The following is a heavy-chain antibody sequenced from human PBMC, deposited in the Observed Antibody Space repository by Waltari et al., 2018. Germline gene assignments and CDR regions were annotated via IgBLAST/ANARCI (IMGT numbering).Heavy chain of an antibody. Sequence: QVQLQESGPGLVKPSGTLSLTCSVTGASTTNDYWTWLRQTPGKRLEFIAYISAPGHTDYYPSLTSRATISLDTSRNQVSLMLSSMTAADTAVYYCARLKQSTAPPGLMYHYMDVWGKGTTVTVSS. D-gene: IGHD1-1*01. CDR3: ARLKQSTAPPGLMYHYMDV. V-gene: IGHV4-4*09. CDR1: GASTTNDY. CDR2: ISAPGHT. J-gene: IGHJ6*03.